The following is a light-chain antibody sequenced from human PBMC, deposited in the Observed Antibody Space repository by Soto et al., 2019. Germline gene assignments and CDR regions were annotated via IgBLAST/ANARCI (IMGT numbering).Light chain of an antibody. CDR1: QGISNH. Sequence: DIQMTQSPSAMSASVGDRVTITCRASQGISNHLVWFQQKPGKVPKRLIYDASSLQAGVPSRFSGSGSGTDFTLTSSRLQPEDFATYYCLHHHNFPLTFGQGTRLE. CDR2: DAS. CDR3: LHHHNFPLT. J-gene: IGKJ5*01. V-gene: IGKV1-17*03.